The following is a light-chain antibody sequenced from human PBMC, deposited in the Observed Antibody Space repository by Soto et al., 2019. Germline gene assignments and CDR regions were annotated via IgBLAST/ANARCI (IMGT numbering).Light chain of an antibody. Sequence: QAVRTQSPSASGTPGQRVIMSCSGSRSNIGSNSVSGYQQLPGTVPKVLIYGSNERTLGVPDRFSGSKSGTSASLAISRLQSEDEAHYYCAVWDDGLDAWMFGGGTKVTVL. J-gene: IGLJ3*02. CDR3: AVWDDGLDAWM. CDR2: GSN. V-gene: IGLV1-44*01. CDR1: RSNIGSNS.